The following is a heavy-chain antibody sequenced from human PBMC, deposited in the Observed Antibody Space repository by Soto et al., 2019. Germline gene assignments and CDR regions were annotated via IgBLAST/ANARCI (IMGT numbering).Heavy chain of an antibody. J-gene: IGHJ6*02. D-gene: IGHD2-2*01. CDR1: GGSISSSNW. Sequence: QVQLQESGPGLVKPSGTLSLTCAVSGGSISSSNWWSWVRQPPGKGLEWIGEIYHSGSTNYNPSLKSRVTIAVDKSKNQFSMKLSSVTAADTAVYYCASKECQPVNYYYYGMDVWGQGTTVTVSS. V-gene: IGHV4-4*02. CDR3: ASKECQPVNYYYYGMDV. CDR2: IYHSGST.